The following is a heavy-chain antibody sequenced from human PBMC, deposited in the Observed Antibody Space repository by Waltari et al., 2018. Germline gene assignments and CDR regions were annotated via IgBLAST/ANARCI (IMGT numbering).Heavy chain of an antibody. CDR3: AKPYSSSSSAFDY. J-gene: IGHJ4*02. Sequence: QVQLVQSGAEVKKPGSSVKVSCKASGGTFSSYTISWVRQAPGQGLEWMGRIIPILGIANYAQKFQGRVTITADKSTSTAYVELSSLRSEDTAVYYCAKPYSSSSSAFDYWGQGTLVTVSS. D-gene: IGHD6-6*01. CDR2: IIPILGIA. CDR1: GGTFSSYT. V-gene: IGHV1-69*02.